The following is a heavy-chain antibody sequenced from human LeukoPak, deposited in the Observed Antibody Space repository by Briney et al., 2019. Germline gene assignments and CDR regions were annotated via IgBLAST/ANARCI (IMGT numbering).Heavy chain of an antibody. D-gene: IGHD4-17*01. J-gene: IGHJ6*02. CDR1: GYTFIGYY. CDR2: INPNTGGA. CDR3: ARRDSKTTLAYYYGMDV. V-gene: IGHV1-2*06. Sequence: ASVKVSCKASGYTFIGYYMHWVRQAPGQGLEWMGRINPNTGGANYVQKFQDRVTMTRDTSITTAYMELSSLRSDDTAVYYCARRDSKTTLAYYYGMDVWGQGTTVTVSS.